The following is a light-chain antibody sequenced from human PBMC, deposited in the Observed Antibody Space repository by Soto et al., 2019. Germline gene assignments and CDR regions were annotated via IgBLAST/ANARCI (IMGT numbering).Light chain of an antibody. CDR3: QHYQNLWT. Sequence: IVTTQSPATLSVSPGASATLSCRAGQTIYSNVAWYQQRPGQAPRILIYRASTRATGVPARFSGSGSGTEFTLTIRGLKSEDSALYYCQHYQNLWTCGQGTKVEI. CDR2: RAS. J-gene: IGKJ1*01. CDR1: QTIYSN. V-gene: IGKV3-15*01.